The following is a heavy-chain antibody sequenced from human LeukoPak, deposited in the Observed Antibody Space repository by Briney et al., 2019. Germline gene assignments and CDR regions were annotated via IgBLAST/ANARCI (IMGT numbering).Heavy chain of an antibody. CDR1: GFTFSSYW. D-gene: IGHD6-6*01. Sequence: PRGSLRLFCAASGFTFSSYWVTWVRQAPGKGLEWVANIKQDGSEKYYVDSVKGRFTISRDNAKNSLFLQMNSLRAEDTAVYYCARDPYSSSFLPHYMDVWGKGTTVTVS. V-gene: IGHV3-7*01. J-gene: IGHJ6*03. CDR2: IKQDGSEK. CDR3: ARDPYSSSFLPHYMDV.